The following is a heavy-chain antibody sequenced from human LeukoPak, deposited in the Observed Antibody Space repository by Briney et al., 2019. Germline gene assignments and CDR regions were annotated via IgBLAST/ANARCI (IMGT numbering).Heavy chain of an antibody. V-gene: IGHV3-23*01. CDR3: AKAPVTSCRGAFCYPLDS. CDR1: GFTFSNYG. D-gene: IGHD2-15*01. J-gene: IGHJ4*02. CDR2: LSGSGGST. Sequence: GGSLRLSCAASGFTFSNYGMSWARQAPGKGLEWVSLLSGSGGSTYYAGSVRGRFTISRDSSKNTLYLQMNNLRTEDAAIYYCAKAPVTSCRGAFCYPLDSWGQGTLVTVSS.